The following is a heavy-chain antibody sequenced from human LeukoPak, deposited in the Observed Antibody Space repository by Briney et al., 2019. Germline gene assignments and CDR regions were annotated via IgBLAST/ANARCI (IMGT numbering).Heavy chain of an antibody. CDR2: ISAYNGKT. D-gene: IGHD3-10*01. CDR3: ARNTNYFGSGNSFDY. V-gene: IGHV1-18*01. Sequence: ASVNVSCKASGYTFTSYVISWVRQAPGQGLDWMGWISAYNGKTNYAQKLQGRVTMTTDTSTSTAYMELRSLRSEDTAVYYCARNTNYFGSGNSFDYWGQGTLVTVSS. CDR1: GYTFTSYV. J-gene: IGHJ4*02.